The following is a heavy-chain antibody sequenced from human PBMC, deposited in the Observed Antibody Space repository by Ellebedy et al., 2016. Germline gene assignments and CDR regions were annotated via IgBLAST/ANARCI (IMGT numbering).Heavy chain of an antibody. CDR2: INVDGSST. CDR1: GFTFNDYW. V-gene: IGHV3-74*01. Sequence: GESLKISXAASGFTFNDYWMHWVRQAPGKGLVWVSRINVDGSSTYYADSVKGRFTISRDNSKNTLYLQMNSLRAEDTAVYYCAKDSASDTAMVVSHYFDYWGQGTLVTVSS. CDR3: AKDSASDTAMVVSHYFDY. D-gene: IGHD5-18*01. J-gene: IGHJ4*02.